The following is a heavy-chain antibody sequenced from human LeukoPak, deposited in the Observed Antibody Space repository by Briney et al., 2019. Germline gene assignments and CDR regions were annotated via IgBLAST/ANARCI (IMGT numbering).Heavy chain of an antibody. D-gene: IGHD3-10*01. CDR3: ARRERLTMVRGFIMNPFDS. CDR1: GGSLNDYY. CDR2: INHSGSA. J-gene: IGHJ4*02. V-gene: IGHV4-34*01. Sequence: PSETLSLTCTVYGGSLNDYYWSWIRQPPGKGLEWIGEINHSGSANYKLSLMSRLTISVDTSKNQLFLKLSSMTAADTAIYYCARRERLTMVRGFIMNPFDSWGQGTLVTVSS.